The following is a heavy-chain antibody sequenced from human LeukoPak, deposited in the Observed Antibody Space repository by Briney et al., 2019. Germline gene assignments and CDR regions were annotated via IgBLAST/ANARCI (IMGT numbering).Heavy chain of an antibody. Sequence: SETLSLTCAVYGGSFSGYYGSWIRQPPGKGLEWIGEINHSGSTNYNPSLKSRVTISVDTSKNQFSLKLSSVTAADTAVYYCARGRYYDFWSGYHRYYYYMDVWGKGTTVTVSS. J-gene: IGHJ6*03. V-gene: IGHV4-34*01. CDR1: GGSFSGYY. CDR3: ARGRYYDFWSGYHRYYYYMDV. CDR2: INHSGST. D-gene: IGHD3-3*01.